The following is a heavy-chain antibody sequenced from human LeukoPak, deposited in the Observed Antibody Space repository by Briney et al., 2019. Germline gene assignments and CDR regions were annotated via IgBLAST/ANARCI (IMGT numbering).Heavy chain of an antibody. V-gene: IGHV3-7*01. CDR3: AKDLIRINAFDI. CDR2: IKEDGTAK. CDR1: GFTFSSSW. J-gene: IGHJ3*02. D-gene: IGHD3-16*01. Sequence: GGSLRLSCAASGFTFSSSWMAWVRQAPGKGLEWVGNIKEDGTAKNYVVSVRGRFTISRDNAKNSLYLQMNSLRAEDTAVYYCAKDLIRINAFDIWGQGTVVTVSS.